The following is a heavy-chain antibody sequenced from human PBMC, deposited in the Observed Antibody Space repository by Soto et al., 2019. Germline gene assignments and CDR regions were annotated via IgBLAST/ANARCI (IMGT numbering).Heavy chain of an antibody. CDR3: ARWSYLDY. CDR2: TSGSDGKT. Sequence: GGSLRLSCAASGFSFGSYALSWVRQAPGKGLEWVSTTSGSDGKTFYADSVKGRFSISRDTSQSTLYLQMNSLRADDTAMYYCARWSYLDYWGQGTRVTVSS. J-gene: IGHJ4*02. D-gene: IGHD3-3*01. V-gene: IGHV3-23*01. CDR1: GFSFGSYA.